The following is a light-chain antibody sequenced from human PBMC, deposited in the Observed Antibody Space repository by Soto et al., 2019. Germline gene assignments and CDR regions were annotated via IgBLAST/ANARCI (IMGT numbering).Light chain of an antibody. CDR1: TSNIGSST. V-gene: IGLV1-44*01. J-gene: IGLJ7*01. Sequence: QAVVTQPPSASGTPGQKVTISCSGSTSNIGSSTVNWYQQLPGTAPKLLIYSNNQRPSGVPDRFSGSKSGTSASLAISGLQSEDEAQYYCATWDDSLNGAVFGGGTQLTVL. CDR2: SNN. CDR3: ATWDDSLNGAV.